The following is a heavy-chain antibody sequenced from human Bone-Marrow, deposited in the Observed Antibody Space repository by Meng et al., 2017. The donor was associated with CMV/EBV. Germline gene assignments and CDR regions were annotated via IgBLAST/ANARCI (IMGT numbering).Heavy chain of an antibody. D-gene: IGHD2-2*01. CDR3: AREGLWDFCSSTSCYSFDY. Sequence: FTDSYFHWVRQAPGQGLEWMGVINPNDGSINYAQKFKGRVTMTRDTSTNTVYMDLSSLRSDDTAVYYCAREGLWDFCSSTSCYSFDYWGHGTLVTVSS. CDR2: INPNDGSI. V-gene: IGHV1-46*01. CDR1: FTDSY. J-gene: IGHJ4*01.